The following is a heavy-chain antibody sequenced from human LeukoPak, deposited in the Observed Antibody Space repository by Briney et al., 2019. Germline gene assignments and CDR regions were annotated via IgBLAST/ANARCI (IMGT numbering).Heavy chain of an antibody. Sequence: LXXXCXXSGGSIXSYYWSWIRQPPGKGLEWIGYIYYSGSTNYNPSLKSRVTISVDTSKNQFSLKLSSVTAADTAVYYCAGTYYYDSSGYYHYSLWGQGTLVTVSS. CDR3: AGTYYYDSSGYYHYSL. V-gene: IGHV4-59*01. CDR1: GGSIXSYY. CDR2: IYYSGST. J-gene: IGHJ4*02. D-gene: IGHD3-22*01.